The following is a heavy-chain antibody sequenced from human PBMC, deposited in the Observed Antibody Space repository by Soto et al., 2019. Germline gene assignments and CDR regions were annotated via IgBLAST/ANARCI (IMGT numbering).Heavy chain of an antibody. CDR3: AHSQWLKYNWFDP. Sequence: QITLKESGPTLVKPTQTLTLTCTLSGVSLSTSGVGVGWIRQPPGKALEWLAGIFWDDDNRYSPSLKSRLTINKDTSKNQVVLTVTNMAPADTATYYCAHSQWLKYNWFDPWGQGTLVTVSS. CDR2: IFWDDDN. J-gene: IGHJ5*02. CDR1: GVSLSTSGVG. V-gene: IGHV2-5*02. D-gene: IGHD6-19*01.